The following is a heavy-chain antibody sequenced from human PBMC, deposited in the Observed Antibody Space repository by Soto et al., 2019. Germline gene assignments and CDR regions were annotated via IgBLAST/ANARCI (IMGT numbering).Heavy chain of an antibody. D-gene: IGHD6-19*01. V-gene: IGHV1-2*04. CDR2: INPNSGGT. J-gene: IGHJ3*02. Sequence: QVRLVQSGAEVKKPGASVKVSCKASGYTFTGYYMHWVRQAPGQGLEWMGWINPNSGGTNYAQKFQGWVTMTRDTSISTAYMELSRLRSDDTAVYYCARMEGGDSRGWYAGYDAFDIWCQGTMVTVSS. CDR3: ARMEGGDSRGWYAGYDAFDI. CDR1: GYTFTGYY.